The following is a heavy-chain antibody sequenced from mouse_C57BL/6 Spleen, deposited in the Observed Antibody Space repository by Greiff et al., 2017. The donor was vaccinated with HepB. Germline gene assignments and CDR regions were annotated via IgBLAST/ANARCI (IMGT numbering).Heavy chain of an antibody. D-gene: IGHD1-1*01. Sequence: EVQLQQSGPELVKPGVSVKISCKASGYSFTGYYMNWVKQSPEKSLEWIGEINPSTGGTTYNQKFKAKATLTVDKSSSTAYMQLKSLTSEDSAVYYCARRGGITTVVNYWGQGTTLTVSS. V-gene: IGHV1-42*01. CDR1: GYSFTGYY. J-gene: IGHJ2*01. CDR3: ARRGGITTVVNY. CDR2: INPSTGGT.